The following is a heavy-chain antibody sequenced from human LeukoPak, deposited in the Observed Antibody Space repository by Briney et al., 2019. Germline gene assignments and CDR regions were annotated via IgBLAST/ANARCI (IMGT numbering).Heavy chain of an antibody. Sequence: SETLSLTCAVYGGSFSGYYWSWIRQPPGKGLEWIGEINHSGSTNYNPSLKSRVTISVDTSKNQFSLTLSSVTAADTAVYYCARLVVRRGGQLVTVGAWSALWGQETLVPVSS. D-gene: IGHD6-13*01. CDR3: ARLVVRRGGQLVTVGAWSAL. J-gene: IGHJ5*02. CDR2: INHSGST. CDR1: GGSFSGYY. V-gene: IGHV4-34*01.